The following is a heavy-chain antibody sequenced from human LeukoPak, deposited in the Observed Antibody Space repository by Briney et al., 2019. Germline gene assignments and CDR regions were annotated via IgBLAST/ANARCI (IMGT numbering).Heavy chain of an antibody. V-gene: IGHV3-30*18. J-gene: IGHJ4*02. CDR1: GFTFSDYW. Sequence: GRSLRLSCAASGFTFSDYWMHWVRQAPGKGLEWVAVISNDGSKKYYADSVKGRFTISRDNSKNTLSLQVSSLRAEDTAVYYCAKDRYSYAFEYSDSWGQGTLVTVSS. CDR2: ISNDGSKK. CDR3: AKDRYSYAFEYSDS. D-gene: IGHD5-18*01.